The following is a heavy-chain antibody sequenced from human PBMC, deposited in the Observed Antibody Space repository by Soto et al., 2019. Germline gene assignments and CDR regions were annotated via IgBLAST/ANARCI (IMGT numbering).Heavy chain of an antibody. D-gene: IGHD1-26*01. CDR2: ISGSGGST. J-gene: IGHJ4*02. V-gene: IGHV3-23*01. CDR1: GFTFSSYA. CDR3: AKEQYSGSYLGYFDY. Sequence: EVQLLESGGGLVQPGGSLRLSCAASGFTFSSYAMSWVRQAPGKGLEWVSAISGSGGSTYYADSVKGGFTISRDNSKNTLYLQMNSRRAEDTAVYYCAKEQYSGSYLGYFDYWGQGTLVTVSS.